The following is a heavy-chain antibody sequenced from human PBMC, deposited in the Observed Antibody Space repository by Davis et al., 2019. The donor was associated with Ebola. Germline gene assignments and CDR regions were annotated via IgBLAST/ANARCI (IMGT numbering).Heavy chain of an antibody. CDR2: IYHSETT. V-gene: IGHV4-38-2*01. CDR1: GYSINSGFY. CDR3: ARVFQQWLEPYYFDY. Sequence: PSETLSLTCAVSGYSINSGFYWGWIRQPPGKGLEWIGIIYHSETTYYNPSLKSRVTISVDTSKNQFSLKLTSVTAADTALYYCARVFQQWLEPYYFDYWGQGTLVTVSS. J-gene: IGHJ4*02. D-gene: IGHD6-19*01.